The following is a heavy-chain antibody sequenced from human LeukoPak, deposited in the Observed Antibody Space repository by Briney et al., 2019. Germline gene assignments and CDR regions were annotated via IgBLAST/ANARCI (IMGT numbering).Heavy chain of an antibody. D-gene: IGHD3-22*01. CDR3: DRFPYNHDSSGYYYDY. J-gene: IGHJ4*02. CDR1: GGSSSGRDYY. V-gene: IGHV4-30-4*01. CDR2: IYYSGST. Sequence: PSETLSLTCTVSGGSSSGRDYYWSWIRQPPGKGLEWIGYIYYSGSTYYNPSLKSRVTISVDTSKNQFSLKLSSVTAADTAVYYCDRFPYNHDSSGYYYDYWGQGTLVTVSS.